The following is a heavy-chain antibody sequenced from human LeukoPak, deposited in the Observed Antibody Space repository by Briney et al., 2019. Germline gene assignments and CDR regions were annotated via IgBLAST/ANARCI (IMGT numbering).Heavy chain of an antibody. Sequence: GGSLRLSCAASGFTFSSYWMSWVRQTPGKGLEWVAFIRSGGSTSNEYYADSVKGRFTISRDNSKNSLYLQLNRLRIEDSALYYCAKSRAPTAAPDAFDFWGQGTMVIVSS. CDR3: AKSRAPTAAPDAFDF. CDR2: IRSGGSTSNE. CDR1: GFTFSSYW. J-gene: IGHJ3*01. D-gene: IGHD1-14*01. V-gene: IGHV3-30*02.